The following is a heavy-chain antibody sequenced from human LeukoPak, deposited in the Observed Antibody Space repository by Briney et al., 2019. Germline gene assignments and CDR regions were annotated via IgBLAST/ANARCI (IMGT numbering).Heavy chain of an antibody. V-gene: IGHV3-21*01. Sequence: PGRSLRLSCAASGFKFSHYGMQWIRQAPGKGLEWVSSISSSSSYIYYADSVKGRFTISRDNAKNSLYLQMNSLRAEDTAVYYCARGYSSGWYDAFDIWGQGTMVTVSS. CDR3: ARGYSSGWYDAFDI. CDR1: GFKFSHYG. CDR2: ISSSSSYI. J-gene: IGHJ3*02. D-gene: IGHD6-19*01.